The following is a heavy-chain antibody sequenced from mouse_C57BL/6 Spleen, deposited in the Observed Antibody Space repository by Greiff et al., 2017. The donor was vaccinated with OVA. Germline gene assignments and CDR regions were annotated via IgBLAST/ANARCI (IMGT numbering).Heavy chain of an antibody. CDR3: ERRVYYGNYGEAMDY. J-gene: IGHJ4*01. CDR1: GFSFNTYA. Sequence: EVHLVESGGGLVQPKGSLKLSCAASGFSFNTYAMNWVRPAPGKGLEWVARIRSKSNNYATYYADSVKDRFTISSADSESTLYLQMNNMKTEDTAMYDCERRVYYGNYGEAMDYWGQGTSVTVSS. D-gene: IGHD2-1*01. CDR2: IRSKSNNYAT. V-gene: IGHV10-1*01.